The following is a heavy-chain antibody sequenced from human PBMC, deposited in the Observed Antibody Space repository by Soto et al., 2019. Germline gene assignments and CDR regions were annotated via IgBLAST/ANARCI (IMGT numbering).Heavy chain of an antibody. J-gene: IGHJ4*02. CDR1: GGSISSGGYS. Sequence: PSETLSLTCAVSGGSISSGGYSWSWIRQPPGKGLEWIGYIYHSGSTYYNPSLKSRVTISVDRSKNQFSLKLSSVTAADTAVYYCARAPLGYYDSSGYHSNYFDYWGQRTLVTVS. V-gene: IGHV4-30-2*01. D-gene: IGHD3-22*01. CDR2: IYHSGST. CDR3: ARAPLGYYDSSGYHSNYFDY.